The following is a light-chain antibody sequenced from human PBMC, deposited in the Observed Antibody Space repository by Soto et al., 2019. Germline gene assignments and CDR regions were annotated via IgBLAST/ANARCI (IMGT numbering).Light chain of an antibody. V-gene: IGKV3-20*01. CDR2: GAS. CDR3: QQYGNSPIT. J-gene: IGKJ5*01. CDR1: QSISSSY. Sequence: EIVLTQSPVTLSLSPGERATLSCRASQSISSSYLAWYQQKPGQAPRLLIYGASSRATGIPDRFSGSGSGTDFTLTISRLEPEDFAVYYCQQYGNSPITFGQGTRLEIK.